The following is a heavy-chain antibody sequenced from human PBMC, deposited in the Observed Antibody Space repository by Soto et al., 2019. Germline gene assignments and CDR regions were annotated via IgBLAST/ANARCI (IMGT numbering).Heavy chain of an antibody. J-gene: IGHJ4*02. V-gene: IGHV1-46*01. CDR1: GYTFIHYY. D-gene: IGHD2-21*01. CDR2: INPNGGST. Sequence: QVQLVQSGAEVKKPGASVKISCKASGYTFIHYYIHWVRQAPGQGIEWMAIINPNGGSTNYAQKFQGRVTVTSDTSTTTVSMELNSLESADTAVYFCARSLLQGDFWGQGTLVTVSS. CDR3: ARSLLQGDF.